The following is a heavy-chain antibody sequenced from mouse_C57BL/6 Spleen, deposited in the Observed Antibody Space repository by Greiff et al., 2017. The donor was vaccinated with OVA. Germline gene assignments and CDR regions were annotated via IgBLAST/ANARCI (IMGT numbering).Heavy chain of an antibody. D-gene: IGHD1-1*02. Sequence: EVKLVESGGGLVQPGGSLKLSCAASGFTFSDYYMYWVRQTPEKRLEWVAYISNGGGSTYYPDTVKGRFTISRDNAKNTLYLQMSRLKSEDTAMYYCARGGGNYGYFDVWGSGTTVTVSS. CDR1: GFTFSDYY. CDR3: ARGGGNYGYFDV. J-gene: IGHJ1*01. CDR2: ISNGGGST. V-gene: IGHV5-12*01.